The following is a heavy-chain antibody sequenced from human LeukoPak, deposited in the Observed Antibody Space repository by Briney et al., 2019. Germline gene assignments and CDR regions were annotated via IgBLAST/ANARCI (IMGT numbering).Heavy chain of an antibody. D-gene: IGHD3-3*01. J-gene: IGHJ6*04. CDR1: GSXFTGFY. V-gene: IGHV1-2*02. CDR2: INPNNGAT. Sequence: CXXXGSXFTGFYVQWVXQAPGQGXXXXXWINPNNGATNYAQKFQGRVSMTRDSSISTAYLDLSRLRFDDTAVYYCARGRRFTIFGVVSGMDVWGRGTMVTVSS. CDR3: ARGRRFTIFGVVSGMDV.